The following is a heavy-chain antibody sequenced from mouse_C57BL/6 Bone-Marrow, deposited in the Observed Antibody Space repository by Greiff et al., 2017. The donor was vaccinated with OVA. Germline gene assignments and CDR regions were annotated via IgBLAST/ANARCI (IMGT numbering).Heavy chain of an antibody. D-gene: IGHD1-1*01. V-gene: IGHV3-6*01. Sequence: EVQLVESGPGLVKPSQSLSLTCSVTGYSITSGYYWTWIRQFPGNKLEWMGYISYDGSNNYNPSLKNRISITRDTSKNQFFLKLNSVTTEDTATYYCARVQYYGSPYYFDYWGQGTTLTVSS. CDR3: ARVQYYGSPYYFDY. CDR2: ISYDGSN. J-gene: IGHJ2*01. CDR1: GYSITSGYY.